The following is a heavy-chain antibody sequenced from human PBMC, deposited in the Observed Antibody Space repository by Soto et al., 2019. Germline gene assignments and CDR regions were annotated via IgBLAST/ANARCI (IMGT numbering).Heavy chain of an antibody. CDR1: GLTFSNFV. V-gene: IGHV3-30*18. CDR2: ISIDGTKQ. J-gene: IGHJ4*02. D-gene: IGHD4-17*01. CDR3: AKDLRTPVTATGDY. Sequence: QMHLVASGGGVVQPGGSLTLSCAASGLTFSNFVMHWVRQAPGKGLEWVTLISIDGTKQYYADSVKGRFTISRDNSKNTLYLQMNNLRAADTAIYYCAKDLRTPVTATGDYWGQGTLVTVSS.